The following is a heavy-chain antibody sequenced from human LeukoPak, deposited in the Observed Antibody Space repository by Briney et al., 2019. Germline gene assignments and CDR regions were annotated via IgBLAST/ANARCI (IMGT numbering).Heavy chain of an antibody. CDR3: AQFGPGMAVGDY. V-gene: IGHV3-23*01. CDR1: GFTFSSYA. CDR2: ISDSRTST. D-gene: IGHD2-8*01. J-gene: IGHJ4*02. Sequence: GGSLRLSCVASGFTFSSYAMSWVRQAPGKGLELVSAISDSRTSTYYADSVKGRFTISRDNSKNTLYLQMNSLRAEDTAVYYCAQFGPGMAVGDYWGQGTLVTVSS.